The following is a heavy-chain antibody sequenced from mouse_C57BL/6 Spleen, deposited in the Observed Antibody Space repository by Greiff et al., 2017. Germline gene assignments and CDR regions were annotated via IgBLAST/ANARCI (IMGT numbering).Heavy chain of an antibody. J-gene: IGHJ3*01. CDR1: GFNIKDDY. D-gene: IGHD1-1*01. V-gene: IGHV14-4*01. CDR2: IDPDNGDT. CDR3: TDYYGSSPFAY. Sequence: VQLQQSGAELVRPGASVKLSCTASGFNIKDDYMHWVKQRPEQGLEWIGWIDPDNGDTEYASKFQGKATITADTSSNTAYLQLSSLTSEDTAVYYCTDYYGSSPFAYWGQGTLVTVSA.